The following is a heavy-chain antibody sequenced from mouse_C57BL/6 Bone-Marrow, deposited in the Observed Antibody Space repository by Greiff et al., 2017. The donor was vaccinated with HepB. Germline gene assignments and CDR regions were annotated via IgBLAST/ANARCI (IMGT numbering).Heavy chain of an antibody. CDR3: GRDVATVVGGDY. J-gene: IGHJ4*01. CDR1: GFTFSSYA. Sequence: EVKLMESGGGLVKPGGSLKLSCAASGFTFSSYAMSWVRQTPEKRLEWVATISDGGSYTYYPDNVTGRFTISRDNAKNNLYLQMSSLKSEDTAMYYCGRDVATVVGGDYWGQGTSVTVSS. V-gene: IGHV5-4*01. CDR2: ISDGGSYT. D-gene: IGHD1-1*01.